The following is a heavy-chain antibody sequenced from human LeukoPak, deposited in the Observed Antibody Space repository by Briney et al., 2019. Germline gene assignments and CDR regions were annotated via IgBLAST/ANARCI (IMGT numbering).Heavy chain of an antibody. CDR3: AKALSGYSYGSLQDY. Sequence: GGSLRLSCAASGFTFSSYAMSWVRQAPGKGLEWVSAISGSGGSTYYADSVKGRFTISRDNSKNTLYLRMNSLRAEDTAVYYCAKALSGYSYGSLQDYWGQGGLVTVAS. D-gene: IGHD5-18*01. CDR2: ISGSGGST. J-gene: IGHJ4*02. CDR1: GFTFSSYA. V-gene: IGHV3-23*01.